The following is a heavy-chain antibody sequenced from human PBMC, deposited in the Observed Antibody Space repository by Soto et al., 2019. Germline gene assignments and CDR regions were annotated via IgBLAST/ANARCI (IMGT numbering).Heavy chain of an antibody. Sequence: QVQLQQWGAGLLKPSETLSLTCAVYGGSFSGYYWSWIRQPPGKGLEWIGEINHSGSTNYNPSLKSRVIISVDTSKNQFSLKLSSVTAADTAVYYCARSGRDGYNWDYWGQGTLVTVSS. CDR1: GGSFSGYY. D-gene: IGHD5-12*01. CDR2: INHSGST. CDR3: ARSGRDGYNWDY. V-gene: IGHV4-34*01. J-gene: IGHJ4*02.